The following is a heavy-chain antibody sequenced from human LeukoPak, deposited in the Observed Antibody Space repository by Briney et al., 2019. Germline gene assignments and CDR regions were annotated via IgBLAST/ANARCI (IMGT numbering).Heavy chain of an antibody. J-gene: IGHJ4*02. V-gene: IGHV3-53*01. CDR2: INSGGST. CDR1: GFTVSSNY. CDR3: AKDGDAFRGSSWSFFDF. Sequence: GGSLRLSCAASGFTVSSNYMNWVRQAPGQGLEWVSVINSGGSTHYADSVKGRFTISRDNSKNTLYLQMNSLRAEDTAVYYCAKDGDAFRGSSWSFFDFWGQGTLVTVSS. D-gene: IGHD6-13*01.